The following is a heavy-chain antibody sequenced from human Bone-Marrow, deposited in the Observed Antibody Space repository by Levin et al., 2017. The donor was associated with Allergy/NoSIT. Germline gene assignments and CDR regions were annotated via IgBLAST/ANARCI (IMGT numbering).Heavy chain of an antibody. V-gene: IGHV1-46*04. Sequence: ASVKVSCKTSGYTFTNNWIHWMRQAPGQGLEWMGVIDPNGGSPRYAEKLKGRVTLTRDTSTSTVYMELTGLTSEDTAVYYCARDRCDTGCVYWYLDLWGRGTLVTISS. CDR2: IDPNGGSP. J-gene: IGHJ2*01. D-gene: IGHD6-19*01. CDR1: GYTFTNNW. CDR3: ARDRCDTGCVYWYLDL.